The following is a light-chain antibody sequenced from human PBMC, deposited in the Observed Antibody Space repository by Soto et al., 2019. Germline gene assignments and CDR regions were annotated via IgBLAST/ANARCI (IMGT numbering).Light chain of an antibody. V-gene: IGLV3-25*01. CDR3: QSADSSGTYLYV. CDR2: KDS. CDR1: VLSDQY. Sequence: SYELKRAPSGSVCPGQAARSTLPGDVLSDQYGYWYQQKPGQAPVLVMYKDSERPSGIPERFSGSSSGTTVTLTISGVQAEDEADYYCQSADSSGTYLYVFRTGTKVPVL. J-gene: IGLJ1*01.